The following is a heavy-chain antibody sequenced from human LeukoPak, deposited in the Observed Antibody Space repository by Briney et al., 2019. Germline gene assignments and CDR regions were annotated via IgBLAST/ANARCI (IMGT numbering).Heavy chain of an antibody. CDR1: GYTFTRYG. J-gene: IGHJ4*02. Sequence: ASVKVSCKASGYTFTRYGISWVRQAPGQGLEWMGWISAYDGNTNYAQRLQGRVTMTTDTSTSTAYMELRNLRSDDTAVYYCARGVYYDSSGYYSIDYWGQGTLVTVSS. D-gene: IGHD3-22*01. CDR3: ARGVYYDSSGYYSIDY. CDR2: ISAYDGNT. V-gene: IGHV1-18*01.